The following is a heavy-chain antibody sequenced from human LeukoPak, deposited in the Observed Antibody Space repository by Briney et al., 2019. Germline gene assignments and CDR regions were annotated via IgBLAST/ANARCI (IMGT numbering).Heavy chain of an antibody. CDR3: ARASVAGTYFDY. Sequence: KPGGSLRLSCAASGFTFSSYSMNWVRQAPGKGLEWVSSISSSYIYYADSVKGRFTISRDNAKNSLYLQMNSLRAEDTAVYYCARASVAGTYFDYWGQGTLVTVSS. CDR1: GFTFSSYS. CDR2: ISSSYI. V-gene: IGHV3-21*01. D-gene: IGHD6-19*01. J-gene: IGHJ4*02.